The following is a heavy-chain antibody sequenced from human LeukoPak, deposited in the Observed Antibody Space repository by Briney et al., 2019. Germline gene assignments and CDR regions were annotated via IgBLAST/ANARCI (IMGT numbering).Heavy chain of an antibody. J-gene: IGHJ3*02. D-gene: IGHD1-26*01. Sequence: ASVKVSCKASGYTFTSYYMHWVRQAPGQGLEWMGIINPSGGSTSYAQKFQGRVTMTRDTSTSTVYMELSSLRSEDTAVYYCAREEAVGAKFRHAVDIWGQGTMVTVSS. CDR1: GYTFTSYY. V-gene: IGHV1-46*01. CDR3: AREEAVGAKFRHAVDI. CDR2: INPSGGST.